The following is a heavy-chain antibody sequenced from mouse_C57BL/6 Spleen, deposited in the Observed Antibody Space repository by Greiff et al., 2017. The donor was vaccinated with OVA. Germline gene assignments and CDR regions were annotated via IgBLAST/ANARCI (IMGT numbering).Heavy chain of an antibody. J-gene: IGHJ4*01. D-gene: IGHD2-1*01. Sequence: VQLQQSGPELVKPGASVKMSCKASGYTFTDYNMHWVKQSHGKGLEWIGYINPNNGGTSYNQKFKGKATLTVNKSSSTAYMELRSLTSEDSAVYYCARRGNYLYYYAMDHWGQGTSVTVSS. CDR2: INPNNGGT. CDR3: ARRGNYLYYYAMDH. CDR1: GYTFTDYN. V-gene: IGHV1-22*01.